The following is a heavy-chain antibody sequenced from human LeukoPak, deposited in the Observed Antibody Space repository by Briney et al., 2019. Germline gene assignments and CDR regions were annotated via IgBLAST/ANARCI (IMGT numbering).Heavy chain of an antibody. CDR1: GFTFSSYW. J-gene: IGHJ2*01. CDR3: ARGELGATYYYGSGRRLGYFDL. D-gene: IGHD3-10*01. CDR2: INSDGSST. V-gene: IGHV3-74*01. Sequence: PGGSLRLSCAASGFTFSSYWMHWVRQAPGKGLVWVSRINSDGSSTSYADSVKGRFTISRDNAKNTLYLQMNSLRAEDTAVYYCARGELGATYYYGSGRRLGYFDLWGRGTLVTVSS.